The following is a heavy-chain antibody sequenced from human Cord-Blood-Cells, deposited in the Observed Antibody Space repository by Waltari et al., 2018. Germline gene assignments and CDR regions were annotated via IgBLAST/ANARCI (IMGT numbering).Heavy chain of an antibody. CDR3: AGPSGYDPYGMDV. V-gene: IGHV1-2*02. CDR2: INPNSGGT. CDR1: RYTYTGSY. D-gene: IGHD5-12*01. Sequence: QVQLVQSGAEVKKPGASVKVSCKASRYTYTGSYMHWVRQAPGLGLEWIGWINPNSGGTNYAQKFQGRVTMTRDTSISTAYMELSRLRSNDTAVYYCAGPSGYDPYGMDVWGQGTTVTVSS. J-gene: IGHJ6*02.